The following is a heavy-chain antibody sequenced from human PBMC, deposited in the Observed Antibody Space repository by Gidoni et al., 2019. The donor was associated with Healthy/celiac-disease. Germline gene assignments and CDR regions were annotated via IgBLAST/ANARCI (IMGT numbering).Heavy chain of an antibody. CDR1: GYSFTSYC. V-gene: IGHV5-51*01. J-gene: IGHJ6*02. CDR3: ARYDIQLWAKNHYGMDV. D-gene: IGHD5-18*01. Sequence: EVQLVQSGAEVKKTGESLKISCKGSGYSFTSYCIGGVRQMTGKGLEWMGIIYPGDSDTRYSPSFQGQVTISADKSISTAYLQWSSLKASDTAMYDCARYDIQLWAKNHYGMDVWGQGTTVTVSS. CDR2: IYPGDSDT.